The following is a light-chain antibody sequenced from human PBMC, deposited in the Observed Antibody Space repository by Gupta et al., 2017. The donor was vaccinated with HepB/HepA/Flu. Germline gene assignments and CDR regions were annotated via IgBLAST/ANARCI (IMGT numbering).Light chain of an antibody. CDR1: QTMNNF. Sequence: IQLTQSPPSLSASVGDSVTITCRASQTMNNFLHWYQQKPGKAPKLLIYAASSLQSGVPSRLRGSGSGTDFTLTITSLQPDDFATYYCQQSYSTPLTFGGGTTVEIK. CDR2: AAS. V-gene: IGKV1-39*01. CDR3: QQSYSTPLT. J-gene: IGKJ4*01.